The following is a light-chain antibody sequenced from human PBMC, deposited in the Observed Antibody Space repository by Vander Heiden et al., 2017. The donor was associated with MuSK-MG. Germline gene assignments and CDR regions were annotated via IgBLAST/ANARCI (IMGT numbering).Light chain of an antibody. J-gene: IGKJ1*01. CDR2: AAS. CDR1: QDIKKN. Sequence: DIEMTESPSSLSASVGDRVTITCRASQDIKKNLGSCQQKPGKAPKCLIYAASNLQSAVPPRFSGSGSATAFTLTIISLLPADFATYFCRQHYGYPRTFGQGTKVEIK. CDR3: RQHYGYPRT. V-gene: IGKV1-17*01.